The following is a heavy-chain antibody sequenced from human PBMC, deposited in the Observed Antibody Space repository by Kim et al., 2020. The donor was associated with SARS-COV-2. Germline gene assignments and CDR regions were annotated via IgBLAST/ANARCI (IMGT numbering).Heavy chain of an antibody. J-gene: IGHJ1*01. Sequence: SETLSLTCAVYGGSFSGYYWHWIRQSPGKGLEWIGEINHSGSSRYNLSLKSRVTISVDTSKNQFSLKLRSVTAADTAVYYCARDKMRDSHAAIQCWGQGT. V-gene: IGHV4-34*01. CDR2: INHSGSS. CDR1: GGSFSGYY. D-gene: IGHD2-15*01. CDR3: ARDKMRDSHAAIQC.